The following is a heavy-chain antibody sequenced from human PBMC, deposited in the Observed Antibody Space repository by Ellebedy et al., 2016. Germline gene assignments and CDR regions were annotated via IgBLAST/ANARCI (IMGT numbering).Heavy chain of an antibody. D-gene: IGHD3-10*01. Sequence: ASVKVSCKASGYTFCSYALNWVRQAPGQGLEWMGGIIPILGIANYAQKFQGRVTITADKSTSTAYMELSSLRSEDTAVYYCASRAWGSGSYSGYFDYWGQGTLVTVSS. J-gene: IGHJ4*02. CDR3: ASRAWGSGSYSGYFDY. CDR1: GYTFCSYA. CDR2: IIPILGIA. V-gene: IGHV1-69*10.